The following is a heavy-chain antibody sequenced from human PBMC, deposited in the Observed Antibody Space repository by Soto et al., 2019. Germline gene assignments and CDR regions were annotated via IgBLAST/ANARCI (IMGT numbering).Heavy chain of an antibody. Sequence: ASVKVSCKASGYTFTSYYMHWVRQAPGQGLEWMGIINPSGGSTSYAQKFQGRVTMTRDTSTSTVYMELSSLRSEDTAVYYCAREPLWSGPLPLDAFDLWGQGTMVNVSS. V-gene: IGHV1-46*01. D-gene: IGHD3-3*01. CDR3: AREPLWSGPLPLDAFDL. CDR1: GYTFTSYY. CDR2: INPSGGST. J-gene: IGHJ3*01.